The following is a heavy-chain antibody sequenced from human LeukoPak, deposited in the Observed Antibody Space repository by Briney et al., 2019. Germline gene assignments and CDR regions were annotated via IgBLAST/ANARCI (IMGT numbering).Heavy chain of an antibody. CDR2: INRGGSI. CDR3: ARAVTALTTTYFYYYHMDV. Sequence: PSETLSLTCAVYGGSFSDFYWTWIRQPPGEGLEWIGEINRGGSINSNPSLKSRVTMSVDTSKNQFSLHLSSVTAADTAVYYCARAVTALTTTYFYYYHMDVWGKGATVTVSS. J-gene: IGHJ6*03. V-gene: IGHV4-34*01. D-gene: IGHD2-21*02. CDR1: GGSFSDFY.